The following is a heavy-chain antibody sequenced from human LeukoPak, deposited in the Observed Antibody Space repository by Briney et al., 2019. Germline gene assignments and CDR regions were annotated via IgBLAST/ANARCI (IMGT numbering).Heavy chain of an antibody. CDR1: GDSISSYY. CDR2: IYYTGST. V-gene: IGHV4-59*01. Sequence: PSETLSLTCTVSGDSISSYYWSWIRQPPGKGLEWIGYIYYTGSTNYNPSLKSQVTISVDTSKNQFSLKLSSVTAADTAVYYCARDRIPAALDYWGQGTLVTVSS. CDR3: ARDRIPAALDY. D-gene: IGHD2-2*01. J-gene: IGHJ4*02.